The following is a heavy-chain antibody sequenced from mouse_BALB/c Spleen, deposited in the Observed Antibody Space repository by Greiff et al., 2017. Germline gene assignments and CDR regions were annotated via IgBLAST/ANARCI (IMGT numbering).Heavy chain of an antibody. D-gene: IGHD2-14*01. Sequence: VKLMESGAELARPGASVKLSCKASGYTFTSYWMQWVKQRPGQGLEWIGAIYPGDGDTRYTQKFKGKATLTADKSSSTAYMQLSSLASEDSAVYYCARSYYRYGFAYWGQGTLVTVSA. CDR2: IYPGDGDT. J-gene: IGHJ3*01. CDR3: ARSYYRYGFAY. CDR1: GYTFTSYW. V-gene: IGHV1-87*01.